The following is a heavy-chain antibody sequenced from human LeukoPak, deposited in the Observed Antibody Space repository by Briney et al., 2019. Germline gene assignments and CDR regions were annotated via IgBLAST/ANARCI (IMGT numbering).Heavy chain of an antibody. J-gene: IGHJ3*02. CDR1: GFTFEHFA. Sequence: GGSLRLSCAASGFTFEHFAMHWVRQAPGRGLEWVSGISWNSGGVDYADYVKGRFTLSRDNAKHSLYLQMNSLRVEDMALYYCANGCSSSSGYSAFDIWGQGTMVTVSS. CDR2: ISWNSGGV. D-gene: IGHD2-2*01. CDR3: ANGCSSSSGYSAFDI. V-gene: IGHV3-9*03.